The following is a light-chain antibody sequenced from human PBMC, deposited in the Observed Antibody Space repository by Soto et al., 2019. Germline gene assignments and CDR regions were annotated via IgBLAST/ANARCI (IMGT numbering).Light chain of an antibody. J-gene: IGLJ2*01. V-gene: IGLV2-14*01. CDR2: EVS. CDR1: SSDVGGYNY. Sequence: QSALTQPASVSGSPGQSITISCTGTSSDVGGYNYVSWYQQHPGKAPKLMIYEVSNRPSGVSNRFSGSKSGNTASLTISGLQAEDEADYYCSSYAGSYTFVVFGGGTKVTVL. CDR3: SSYAGSYTFVV.